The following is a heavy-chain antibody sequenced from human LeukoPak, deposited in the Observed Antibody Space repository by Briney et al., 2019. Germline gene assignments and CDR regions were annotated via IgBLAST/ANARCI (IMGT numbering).Heavy chain of an antibody. D-gene: IGHD3-10*01. CDR2: FDSGSST. J-gene: IGHJ5*02. CDR1: GFTFSNYA. Sequence: GGSLRLSCAASGFTFSNYAMTWVRQAPGKGLEWVSVFDSGSSTYYADSVKGRFTVSRDNPKNTLYLQMNSLRDEDTAIYYCARSLGGFDPWGQGTLVTVSS. CDR3: ARSLGGFDP. V-gene: IGHV3-23*03.